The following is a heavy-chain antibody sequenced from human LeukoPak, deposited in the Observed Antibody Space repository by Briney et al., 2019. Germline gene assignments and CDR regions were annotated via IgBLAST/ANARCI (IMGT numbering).Heavy chain of an antibody. CDR2: IYYSGNT. CDR1: GGSISPYY. V-gene: IGHV4-59*01. D-gene: IGHD3-10*02. CDR3: ARSTGSTMFIDY. Sequence: SETLSLTCTVSGGSISPYYWSWIRQPPGKGLEWLGYIYYSGNTDYNPSLKSRVAISVDTSKNQFSLKLSSVTAADTAVYYCARSTGSTMFIDYWGQGTLVTVSS. J-gene: IGHJ4*02.